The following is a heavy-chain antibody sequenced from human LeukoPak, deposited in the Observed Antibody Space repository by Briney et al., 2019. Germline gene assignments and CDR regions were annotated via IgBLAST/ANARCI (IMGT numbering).Heavy chain of an antibody. V-gene: IGHV3-23*01. J-gene: IGHJ4*02. CDR1: GFTFSSYA. D-gene: IGHD3-22*01. CDR3: ARVGYDSSGSDY. CDR2: ISGSGGST. Sequence: GGSLRLSCAASGFTFSSYAMSWVRQAPGKGLEWVSAISGSGGSTYYADSVKGRFTISRDNAKNSLYLEMNSLRAGDTAVYYCARVGYDSSGSDYWGRGTLVTVSS.